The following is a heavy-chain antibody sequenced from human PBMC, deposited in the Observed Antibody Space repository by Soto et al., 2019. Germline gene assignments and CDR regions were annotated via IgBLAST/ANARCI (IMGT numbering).Heavy chain of an antibody. V-gene: IGHV1-8*01. CDR2: MNPNRGNT. J-gene: IGHJ3*02. D-gene: IGHD3-3*01. CDR1: GYTFTSYD. Sequence: QVQLVQSGAEVKKPGASVKVSCKASGYTFTSYDINWVRQATGQGLEWMGWMNPNRGNTGYAQKFQGRVTMTRNTSISTAYMELSSLRSEDTAVYYCQRRKRFSPHAFDIWGQGTMVTVSS. CDR3: QRRKRFSPHAFDI.